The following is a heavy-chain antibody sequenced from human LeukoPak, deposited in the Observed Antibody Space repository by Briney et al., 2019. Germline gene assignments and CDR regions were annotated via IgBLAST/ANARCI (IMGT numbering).Heavy chain of an antibody. CDR3: ARDFDGPRASDY. CDR2: INTDGSYS. Sequence: GGSLRLSCAASGFTFRYFWMHWFRQTPGKGLVWVSCINTDGSYSTYADSVKGRFTIARDNVRNTLYLQMNSLRAEDSAVYYCARDFDGPRASDYWGQGISVTVSS. V-gene: IGHV3-74*01. J-gene: IGHJ4*02. D-gene: IGHD4-17*01. CDR1: GFTFRYFW.